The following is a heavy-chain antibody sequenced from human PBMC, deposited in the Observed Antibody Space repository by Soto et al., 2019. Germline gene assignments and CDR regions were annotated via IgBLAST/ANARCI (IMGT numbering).Heavy chain of an antibody. CDR3: ARDLTYYYDSSGYRPNYFDY. D-gene: IGHD3-22*01. Sequence: SVKVSCKASGGTFSSYAISWVRQAPGQGLEWLGGIIPIFGTANYAQKFQGRVTITADESTSTAYMELSSLRSEDTAVYYCARDLTYYYDSSGYRPNYFDYWGKGTLVTVSS. CDR1: GGTFSSYA. V-gene: IGHV1-69*13. CDR2: IIPIFGTA. J-gene: IGHJ4*02.